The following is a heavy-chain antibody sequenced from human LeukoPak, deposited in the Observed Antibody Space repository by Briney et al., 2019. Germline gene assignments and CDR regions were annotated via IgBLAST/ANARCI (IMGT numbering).Heavy chain of an antibody. J-gene: IGHJ4*02. CDR1: GFTFSSYG. V-gene: IGHV3-23*01. Sequence: PGGSLRLSCAASGFTFSSYGMSWVRQAPGKGLEWVSGISCNSGDIGYADSVKGRVTISRDNSKNMVYLYMTTLRPDDTALYYCAKDGEGLDYWGQGTQVTVSS. CDR2: ISCNSGDI. D-gene: IGHD3-10*01. CDR3: AKDGEGLDY.